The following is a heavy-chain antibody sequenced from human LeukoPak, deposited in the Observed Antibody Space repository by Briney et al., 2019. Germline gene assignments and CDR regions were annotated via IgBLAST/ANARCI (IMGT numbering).Heavy chain of an antibody. V-gene: IGHV4-59*08. D-gene: IGHD5-18*01. Sequence: PSETLSLTCTVSGGSISSYYWSWIRQPPGEGLEWIGYIYYSGSTNYNPSLKSRVTISVDTSKNQFSLKLSSVTAADTAVYYCARQIYSYGYFDYWGQGTLVTVSS. CDR2: IYYSGST. J-gene: IGHJ4*02. CDR1: GGSISSYY. CDR3: ARQIYSYGYFDY.